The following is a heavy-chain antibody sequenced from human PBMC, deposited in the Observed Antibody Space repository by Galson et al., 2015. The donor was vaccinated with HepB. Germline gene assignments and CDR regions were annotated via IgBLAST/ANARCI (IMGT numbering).Heavy chain of an antibody. J-gene: IGHJ4*02. D-gene: IGHD3-16*01. CDR3: ARDPGQFDYVWGSYFDY. V-gene: IGHV3-33*01. Sequence: SLRLSCAVSGFSFSYYGMHWVRQAPGKGLEWAAVIHYDGGNKNYADSVKGRFTISRDNSRNTLYLQMNSLRAEDTAVYYCARDPGQFDYVWGSYFDYWGQGNLVTVSP. CDR2: IHYDGGNK. CDR1: GFSFSYYG.